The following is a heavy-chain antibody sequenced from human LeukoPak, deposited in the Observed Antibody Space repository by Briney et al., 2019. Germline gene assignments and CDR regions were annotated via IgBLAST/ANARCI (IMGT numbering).Heavy chain of an antibody. CDR3: GRDLVGGAFDI. D-gene: IGHD1-26*01. CDR1: GFTFSSYA. V-gene: IGHV3-30-3*01. Sequence: GGSLRLSCAASGFTFSSYAMHWVRQAPGKGLGWVAVISYDGTNEFYAESVKGRFTISRDNSKNTMYLQMNSPRAEDTAVYYCGRDLVGGAFDIWGQGTMVTVSS. J-gene: IGHJ3*02. CDR2: ISYDGTNE.